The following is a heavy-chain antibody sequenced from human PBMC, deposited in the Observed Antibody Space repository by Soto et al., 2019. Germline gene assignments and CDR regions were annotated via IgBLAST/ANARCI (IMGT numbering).Heavy chain of an antibody. J-gene: IGHJ4*02. Sequence: QVQLVESGGGVVQPGRSLRLSCAASRFTFSSYGMHWVRQAPGKGLEWVAVIWYDGSNKYYADSVKGRFTISRDNSKNTLYLQMNSLRAEDTAVYYCASEGRDGYNGYYFDYWGQGTLVTVSS. CDR3: ASEGRDGYNGYYFDY. CDR1: RFTFSSYG. D-gene: IGHD5-12*01. CDR2: IWYDGSNK. V-gene: IGHV3-33*01.